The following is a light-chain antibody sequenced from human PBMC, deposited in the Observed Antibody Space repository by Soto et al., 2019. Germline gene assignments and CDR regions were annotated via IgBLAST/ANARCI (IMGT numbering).Light chain of an antibody. Sequence: QSVLTQPPSVSGAPGQRVTISCTGNSSNLGAGYDVHWYQQLPGAAPKLVIFGNRNRPSGVPERFSGSKSGTSASLAISGLRSEDEADYYCAAWDDSLSGPVFGGGTKVTVL. CDR2: GNR. V-gene: IGLV1-40*01. CDR3: AAWDDSLSGPV. J-gene: IGLJ3*02. CDR1: SSNLGAGYD.